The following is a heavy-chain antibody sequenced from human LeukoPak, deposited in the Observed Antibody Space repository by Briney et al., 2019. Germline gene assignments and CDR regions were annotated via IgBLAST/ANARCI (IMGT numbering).Heavy chain of an antibody. J-gene: IGHJ6*03. CDR3: ARDIVVVPAARGYYYYYYMDV. Sequence: ASVKVSCKASGYTFINYGLSWVRQAPGQGLEWMGWISADKGHTRSSQTLQGRLTMTTDTSTNTVYMELRSLRSDDTAVYYCARDIVVVPAARGYYYYYYMDVWGKGTTVTVSS. CDR1: GYTFINYG. D-gene: IGHD2-2*01. CDR2: ISADKGHT. V-gene: IGHV1-18*01.